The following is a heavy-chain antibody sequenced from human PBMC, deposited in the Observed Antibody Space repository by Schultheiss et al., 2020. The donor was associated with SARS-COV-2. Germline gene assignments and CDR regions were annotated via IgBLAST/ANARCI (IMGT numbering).Heavy chain of an antibody. D-gene: IGHD1-1*01. V-gene: IGHV1-2*02. CDR2: INPNSGGT. Sequence: ASVKVSCKASGYTFTGYYMHWVRQAPGQGLEWMGWINPNSGGTNYAQKFQGRVTMTRDTSISTAYMELSRLRSDDTAVYYCARELEPKYYYYYYMDVWGKGTTVTVSS. J-gene: IGHJ6*03. CDR3: ARELEPKYYYYYYMDV. CDR1: GYTFTGYY.